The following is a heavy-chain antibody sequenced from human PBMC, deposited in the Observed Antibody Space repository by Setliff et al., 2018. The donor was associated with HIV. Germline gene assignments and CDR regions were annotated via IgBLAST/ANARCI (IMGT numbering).Heavy chain of an antibody. J-gene: IGHJ4*02. D-gene: IGHD1-26*01. CDR2: ISPDDSDS. CDR3: ARAGRGGGSYWTFDY. CDR1: GYSFTSYW. Sequence: GESLKISCKGSGYSFTSYWIGWVRQMPGKGLEWMGIISPDDSDSRYSPSFQGQVTISADKAISTAYLQWSSLKASDTGMYYCARAGRGGGSYWTFDYWGQGTLVTVSS. V-gene: IGHV5-51*01.